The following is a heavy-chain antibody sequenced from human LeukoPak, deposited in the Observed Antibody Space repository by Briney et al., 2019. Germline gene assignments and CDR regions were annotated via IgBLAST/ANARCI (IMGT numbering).Heavy chain of an antibody. CDR2: LSAYTRGT. CDR1: GYNLTTYG. CDR3: ARELYNLASDH. Sequence: ASVKVSCKASGYNLTTYGMNWVRQAPGQGLEWIGWLSAYTRGTNYAQDFQGRVTLTTDRSTSTAYMELRSLRSDDTAVYYCARELYNLASDHWGQGTLVIVSS. J-gene: IGHJ4*02. D-gene: IGHD1-1*01. V-gene: IGHV1-18*01.